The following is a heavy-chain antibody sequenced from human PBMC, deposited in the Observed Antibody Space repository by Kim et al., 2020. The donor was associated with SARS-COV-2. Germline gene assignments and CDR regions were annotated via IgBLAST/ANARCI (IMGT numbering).Heavy chain of an antibody. Sequence: SETLSLTCTVSNGSINIGDYSWSWIRQPPGKGLEWIGYIFHSGTTYYNPSLKSRVTILVDRSSNHFSLRLSAATAADTAVYYCARAVSNNFYYYGMDVWGPGTTVTVSS. J-gene: IGHJ6*02. V-gene: IGHV4-30-2*01. CDR1: NGSINIGDYS. CDR3: ARAVSNNFYYYGMDV. CDR2: IFHSGTT.